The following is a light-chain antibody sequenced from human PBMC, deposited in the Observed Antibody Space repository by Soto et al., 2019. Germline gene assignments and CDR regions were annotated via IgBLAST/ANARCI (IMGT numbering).Light chain of an antibody. CDR1: QSISSW. CDR3: QQYNDYLT. Sequence: DIQMTQSPSTLSASVGDRVTITCRASQSISSWLAWYQQKAGKAPKLLIYKTSSLEDGVSSRFSGSGSGTEFTLTISSLQPGDFATYYCQQYNDYLTFGQGTKVEIK. CDR2: KTS. J-gene: IGKJ1*01. V-gene: IGKV1-5*03.